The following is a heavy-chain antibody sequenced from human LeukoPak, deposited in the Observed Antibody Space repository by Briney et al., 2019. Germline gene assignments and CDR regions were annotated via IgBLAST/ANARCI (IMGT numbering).Heavy chain of an antibody. V-gene: IGHV3-23*01. CDR1: GFTFVNYA. J-gene: IGHJ4*02. CDR3: AKARLSTGWAYNDY. D-gene: IGHD2-8*02. CDR2: VVGGGSTT. Sequence: AGGSLRLSCAASGFTFVNYAMSWVHQAPGKGLEWVSAVVGGGSTTFYADSVKGRFTISRDNSRNTVYLRINSLRAEDTAVYYCAKARLSTGWAYNDYWGQGTLVTVSS.